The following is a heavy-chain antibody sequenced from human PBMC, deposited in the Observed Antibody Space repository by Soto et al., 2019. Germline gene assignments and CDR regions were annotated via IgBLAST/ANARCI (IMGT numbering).Heavy chain of an antibody. Sequence: EVQLLESGGGLVQPGGSLRLSCAASGFTFSNYAMTWVRQAPGKGLEWVSAISGSGGSTYYADSVKGRFTISRDNSKNTLYLQMDSLRAEDTAVYSCANPPPTMESTIYYYYGMDVWGQGTTVTVSS. CDR2: ISGSGGST. CDR1: GFTFSNYA. D-gene: IGHD1-26*01. V-gene: IGHV3-23*01. CDR3: ANPPPTMESTIYYYYGMDV. J-gene: IGHJ6*02.